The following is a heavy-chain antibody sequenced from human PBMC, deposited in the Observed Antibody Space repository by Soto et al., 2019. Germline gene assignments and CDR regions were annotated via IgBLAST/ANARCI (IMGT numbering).Heavy chain of an antibody. Sequence: SLRLSCAASGFSFSSYGMHWVRQAPGRGLEWVTVISNDGNRKYYGESVKGRFSVSRDNDKDTLYLQMNGLRPEDTGVYYCAKDRRQLSALDMWGQGTTVPVS. V-gene: IGHV3-30*18. CDR1: GFSFSSYG. CDR3: AKDRRQLSALDM. D-gene: IGHD6-6*01. CDR2: ISNDGNRK. J-gene: IGHJ3*02.